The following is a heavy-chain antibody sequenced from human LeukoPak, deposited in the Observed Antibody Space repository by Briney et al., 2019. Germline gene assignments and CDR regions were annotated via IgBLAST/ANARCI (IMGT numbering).Heavy chain of an antibody. D-gene: IGHD4-11*01. CDR3: ARDRRESSKPNDAFDI. Sequence: SETLSLTCSVSGGSISSYYWSWIRQSPGKGLEWIGYIYYTGATYYNPSLESRVTVSIDTSKRQLSLELRSVTAADSAVYFCARDRRESSKPNDAFDIWCQGTMVTVS. CDR2: IYYTGAT. J-gene: IGHJ3*02. CDR1: GGSISSYY. V-gene: IGHV4-59*01.